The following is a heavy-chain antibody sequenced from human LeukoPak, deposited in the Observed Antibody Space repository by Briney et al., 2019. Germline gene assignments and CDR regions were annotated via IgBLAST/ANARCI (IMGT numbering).Heavy chain of an antibody. V-gene: IGHV1-18*01. D-gene: IGHD2-15*01. Sequence: GASVKVSCKASGYTFSSYGISWVRQAPGQGLEWLGYISAYNGNTNYAQKVQGRITMTTDTSTGTAYMEMRSLRSDDTAVYYCARDCSGSSCYWIHWGQGTLVTVSS. CDR1: GYTFSSYG. CDR2: ISAYNGNT. J-gene: IGHJ4*02. CDR3: ARDCSGSSCYWIH.